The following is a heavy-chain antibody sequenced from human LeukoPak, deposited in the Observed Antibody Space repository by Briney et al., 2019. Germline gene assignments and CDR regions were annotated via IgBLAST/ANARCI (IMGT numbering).Heavy chain of an antibody. CDR1: GFTFSSYS. D-gene: IGHD5-12*01. CDR3: AMEGDSGYDYISDY. V-gene: IGHV3-21*01. CDR2: ISSSSSYI. Sequence: GGSLRLSCAASGFTFSSYSMNWVRQAPGKGLEWVSSISSSSSYIYYADSVKGRFTISRDNDKNSLYLQMNSLRAEDTAVYYCAMEGDSGYDYISDYWGQGTLVTVSS. J-gene: IGHJ4*02.